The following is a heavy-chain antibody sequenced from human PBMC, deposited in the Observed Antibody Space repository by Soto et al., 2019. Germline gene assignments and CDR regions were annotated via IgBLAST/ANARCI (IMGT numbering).Heavy chain of an antibody. J-gene: IGHJ4*02. CDR2: INPADSDI. D-gene: IGHD3-16*01. CDR1: GYSFTSHW. CDR3: ARHQRDDASRKIDC. Sequence: PGESLTISCQGSGYSFTSHWIGWVRHMPGKGLEWMGIINPADSDIKYSPSFQGQVTISADKSIGTAYLQWSSLKASDTAMYYCARHQRDDASRKIDCWGQGTLVTVSS. V-gene: IGHV5-51*01.